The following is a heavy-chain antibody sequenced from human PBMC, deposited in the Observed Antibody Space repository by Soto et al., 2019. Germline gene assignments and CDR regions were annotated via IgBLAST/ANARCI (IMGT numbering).Heavy chain of an antibody. V-gene: IGHV3-23*01. Sequence: EVQLLDSGGGLVQPGGSLRLSCAVSGFTLSDYGVTWVRQAPGKGLEWVSGFSGGGGGTFYADSVKGRFTISRDDSKNTAYLQMNGLGVEDTAVDYCVRGNGCGDHWGQGTLVTVSS. J-gene: IGHJ4*02. CDR3: VRGNGCGDH. CDR2: FSGGGGGT. CDR1: GFTLSDYG. D-gene: IGHD1-1*01.